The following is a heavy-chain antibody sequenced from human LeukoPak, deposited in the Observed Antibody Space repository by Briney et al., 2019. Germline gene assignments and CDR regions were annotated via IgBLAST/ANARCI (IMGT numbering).Heavy chain of an antibody. CDR2: INPSGGST. CDR3: ARDGPGRAFSD. CDR1: GYTFTSYY. J-gene: IGHJ4*02. V-gene: IGHV1-46*01. Sequence: ASVKVSCKAPGYTFTSYYMHWVRQAPGQGLEWMGIINPSGGSTSYAQKFQGRVTMTRDTSTSTVYMELSSLRSEDTAVYYCARDGPGRAFSDWGQGTLVTVSS.